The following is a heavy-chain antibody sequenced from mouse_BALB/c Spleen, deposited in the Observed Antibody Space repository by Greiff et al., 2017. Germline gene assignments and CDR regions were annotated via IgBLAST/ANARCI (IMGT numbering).Heavy chain of an antibody. Sequence: EVKLMESGPGLVKPSQSLSLTCTVTGYSITSDYAWNWIRQFPGNKLEWMGYISYSGSTSYNPSLKSRISITRDTSKNQFFLQLNSVTTEDTATYYCARYYGSSYRAWFAYWGQGTLVTVSA. CDR2: ISYSGST. CDR3: ARYYGSSYRAWFAY. J-gene: IGHJ3*01. D-gene: IGHD1-1*01. CDR1: GYSITSDYA. V-gene: IGHV3-2*02.